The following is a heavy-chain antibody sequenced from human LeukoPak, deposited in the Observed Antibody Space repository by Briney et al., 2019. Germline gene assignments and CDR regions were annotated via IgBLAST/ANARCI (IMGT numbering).Heavy chain of an antibody. CDR1: GGSINSYY. CDR2: IYYIGST. D-gene: IGHD6-13*01. J-gene: IGHJ4*02. V-gene: IGHV4-59*08. Sequence: SETLSLTCTVSGGSINSYYWSWVRQPPGKGLEWIGYIYYIGSTNYNPSLKSRITISVDTSKNQFSLKLSSVTAADTAVYYCAGHVSAAAGGRWGQGTLVTVSS. CDR3: AGHVSAAAGGR.